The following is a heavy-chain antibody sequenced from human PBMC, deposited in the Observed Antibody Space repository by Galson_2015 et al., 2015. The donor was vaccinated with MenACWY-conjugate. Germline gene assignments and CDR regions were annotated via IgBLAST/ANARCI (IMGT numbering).Heavy chain of an antibody. Sequence: SETLSLTCTVSGGSISSYYWSWIRQPPGKGLEWVGYIYYSGSTNYNPSLKSRVTISVDTSKNQFSLKLTSVTAADTAVYYCARLRDPYWYFDLWGRGTLVTVSS. CDR1: GGSISSYY. J-gene: IGHJ2*01. D-gene: IGHD4-17*01. CDR2: IYYSGST. V-gene: IGHV4-59*08. CDR3: ARLRDPYWYFDL.